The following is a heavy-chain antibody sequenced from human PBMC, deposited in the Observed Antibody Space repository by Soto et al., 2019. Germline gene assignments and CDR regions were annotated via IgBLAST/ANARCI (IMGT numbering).Heavy chain of an antibody. Sequence: GGSLRLSCTASGFTFSSYWMHWVRQASGKGLVWVSRINGDGRRTVYADSVQGRFTISRDNAKNTLYLQMNSLRADDTAVYYCARESYSSPDYWGQGTLVTVSS. V-gene: IGHV3-74*01. CDR2: INGDGRRT. D-gene: IGHD4-4*01. CDR1: GFTFSSYW. J-gene: IGHJ4*02. CDR3: ARESYSSPDY.